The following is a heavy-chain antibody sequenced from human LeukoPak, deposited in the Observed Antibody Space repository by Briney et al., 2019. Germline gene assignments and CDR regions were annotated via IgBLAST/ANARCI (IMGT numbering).Heavy chain of an antibody. CDR2: IYYSGST. V-gene: IGHV4-59*01. J-gene: IGHJ1*01. CDR3: ARGGPYYYDSSGYYYSFPPEEYFQH. CDR1: GGSISSFY. D-gene: IGHD3-22*01. Sequence: SETLSLTCSVSGGSISSFYWSWIRQPPGKGLEWIGYIYYSGSTNYNPSLRSRVTISVDTSKNQFSLKLSSVTAADTAVYYCARGGPYYYDSSGYYYSFPPEEYFQHWGQGTLVTVSS.